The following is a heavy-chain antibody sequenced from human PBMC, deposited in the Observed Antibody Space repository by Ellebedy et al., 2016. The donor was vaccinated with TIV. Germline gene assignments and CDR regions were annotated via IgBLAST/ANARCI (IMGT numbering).Heavy chain of an antibody. CDR1: GYTFTGYY. CDR3: ARDRAAVATDFDY. V-gene: IGHV1-2*04. Sequence: AASVKVSCQASGYTFTGYYMHWVRQAPGQGLEWMGWINPNSCGTHYAQKFQGWVTMTRDTSISTAYKELSRLRSDDTAVYYCARDRAAVATDFDYWGQGTLVTVSS. D-gene: IGHD5-12*01. J-gene: IGHJ4*02. CDR2: INPNSCGT.